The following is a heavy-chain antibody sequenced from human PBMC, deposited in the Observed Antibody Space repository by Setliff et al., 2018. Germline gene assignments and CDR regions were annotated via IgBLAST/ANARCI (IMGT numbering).Heavy chain of an antibody. CDR2: IYYSGST. J-gene: IGHJ4*02. CDR1: GGSIRSSSYY. Sequence: LSLTCTVSGGSIRSSSYYWGWIRQPPGKGLEWIGSIYYSGSTYYNPSLKSRVTISVDTSKNQFSLKLSSVTAADTAVYYCARGGKILEWLYAHDYWGQGTLVTVSS. V-gene: IGHV4-39*07. D-gene: IGHD3-3*01. CDR3: ARGGKILEWLYAHDY.